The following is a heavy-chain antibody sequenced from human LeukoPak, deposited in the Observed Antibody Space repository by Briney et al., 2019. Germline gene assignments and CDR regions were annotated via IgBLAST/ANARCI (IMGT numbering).Heavy chain of an antibody. D-gene: IGHD3-10*01. CDR2: INHSGST. J-gene: IGHJ6*02. CDR1: GGSFSGYY. Sequence: SETLSLTCAVYGGSFSGYYWSWIRQPPGKGLEWIGEINHSGSTNYNPSLKSRVTISVDTSKNQFSLKLSSVTAADTAVYCCARGRKVRPYYYYYGMDVWGQGTTVTVSS. V-gene: IGHV4-34*01. CDR3: ARGRKVRPYYYYYGMDV.